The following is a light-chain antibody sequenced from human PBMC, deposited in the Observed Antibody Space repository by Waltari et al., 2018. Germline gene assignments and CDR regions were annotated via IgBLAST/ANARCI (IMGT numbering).Light chain of an antibody. CDR3: QHYYNFPWT. CDR1: QSINTY. J-gene: IGKJ1*01. Sequence: DIQMTQSPSSLSASVGDSVTITCRASQSINTYLNWYQQKPGKAPELLIYAASSLQSGVPSACSGSGSGTDFTLTISSLQSEDVATYYCQHYYNFPWTFGQGTKVEIK. V-gene: IGKV1-39*01. CDR2: AAS.